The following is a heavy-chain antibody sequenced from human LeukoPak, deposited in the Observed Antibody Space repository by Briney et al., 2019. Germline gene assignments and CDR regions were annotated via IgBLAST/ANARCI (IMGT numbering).Heavy chain of an antibody. CDR3: ARDLQDLVPAARGPDV. CDR1: GFTFSSYS. Sequence: GGSLRLSCAASGFTFSSYSMNWVRQAPGKGLEWVSSISSSSSYIYYADSVKGRFTISRDNAKNSLYLQMNSLRAEDTAVYYCARDLQDLVPAARGPDVWGKGTTVTVSS. J-gene: IGHJ6*04. V-gene: IGHV3-21*01. D-gene: IGHD2-2*01. CDR2: ISSSSSYI.